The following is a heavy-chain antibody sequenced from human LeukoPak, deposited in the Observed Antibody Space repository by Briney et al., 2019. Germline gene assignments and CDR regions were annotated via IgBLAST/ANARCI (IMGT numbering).Heavy chain of an antibody. Sequence: ASVKVSCKTSGYTFTDYYIHWVRQAPGQGLDWMGWINPNSGGTYYARKFQGRVTMTRDTSISTAYMEPSRLKSDDTAVFYCARGRRILVGDVNAGDFFDFWGQGTLVTVSS. CDR1: GYTFTDYY. J-gene: IGHJ4*02. V-gene: IGHV1-2*02. D-gene: IGHD1-26*01. CDR2: INPNSGGT. CDR3: ARGRRILVGDVNAGDFFDF.